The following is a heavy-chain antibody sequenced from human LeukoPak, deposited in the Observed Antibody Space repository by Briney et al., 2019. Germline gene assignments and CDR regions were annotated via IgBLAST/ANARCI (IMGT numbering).Heavy chain of an antibody. V-gene: IGHV3-48*03. J-gene: IGHJ5*02. CDR1: GITFSKFE. CDR2: ISSSASTM. Sequence: PGGSLRLSCAVSGITFSKFEMNWVRQAPGEAPEWVAYISSSASTMSYAGSVKGRFTISRDNAKNSLFLQMNSLRAEDTAVYYCVRGGSSSASNWFDPWGQGTLVTVSS. CDR3: VRGGSSSASNWFDP. D-gene: IGHD1-26*01.